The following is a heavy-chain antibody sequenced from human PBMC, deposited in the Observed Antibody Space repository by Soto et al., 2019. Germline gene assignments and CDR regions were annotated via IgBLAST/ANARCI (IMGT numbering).Heavy chain of an antibody. CDR3: AKYSSSWRRYYYYGMDV. CDR1: GFTFSDYY. V-gene: IGHV3-11*06. D-gene: IGHD6-13*01. J-gene: IGHJ6*02. Sequence: GGSLRLSCAASGFTFSDYYMSWIRQAPGKGLEWVSYISSSSSYTNYADSVKGRFTISRDNAKNSLYLQMNSLRAEDTAVYYCAKYSSSWRRYYYYGMDVWGQGTTVTVSS. CDR2: ISSSSSYT.